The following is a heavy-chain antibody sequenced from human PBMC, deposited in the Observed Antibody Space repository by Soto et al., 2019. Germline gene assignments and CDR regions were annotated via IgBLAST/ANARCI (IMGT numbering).Heavy chain of an antibody. CDR3: AKDWRMVGAPVAYYLDH. CDR1: GFTFSSFG. D-gene: IGHD1-26*01. CDR2: ISYDGSNK. Sequence: GGSLRLSCAASGFTFSSFGMHWVRQAPGKGLEWVAVISYDGSNKFYSDFVKGRFTISRDNSENTLYLQMNSLRAEDTAVYYCAKDWRMVGAPVAYYLDHWGQGTLVTVSS. J-gene: IGHJ4*02. V-gene: IGHV3-30*18.